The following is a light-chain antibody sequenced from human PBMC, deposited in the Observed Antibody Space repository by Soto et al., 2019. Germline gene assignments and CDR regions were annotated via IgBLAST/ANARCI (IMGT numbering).Light chain of an antibody. Sequence: DLQMTQSPSSLCASVGHRVTITCRASQSISSWLAWYQPKPGKAPKLLIYKASSLESGVPSRFSGSGSGTEFTLTISSLQPDDFATYYCQQYNSYWTFGQGTKVDIK. CDR1: QSISSW. CDR3: QQYNSYWT. J-gene: IGKJ1*01. V-gene: IGKV1-5*03. CDR2: KAS.